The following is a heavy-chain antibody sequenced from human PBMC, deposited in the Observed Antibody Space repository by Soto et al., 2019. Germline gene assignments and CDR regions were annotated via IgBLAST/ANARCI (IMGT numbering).Heavy chain of an antibody. CDR2: IRSKANSYAT. CDR1: GFTFSGSA. D-gene: IGHD1-26*01. Sequence: EVQLVESGGGLVQPGGSLKLSCAASGFTFSGSAMHWVRQASGKGLEWVGRIRSKANSYATAYAASGKGRFTISRDDSKNTAYLQMNSLKTEDTAVYYCTRPVGAIDSGGQGTLVTVSS. V-gene: IGHV3-73*02. J-gene: IGHJ4*02. CDR3: TRPVGAIDS.